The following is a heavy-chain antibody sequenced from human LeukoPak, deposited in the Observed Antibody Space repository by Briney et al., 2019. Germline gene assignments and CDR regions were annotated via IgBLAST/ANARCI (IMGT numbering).Heavy chain of an antibody. CDR3: ARHRRDIKILDY. CDR2: ISSSSSYI. D-gene: IGHD5-18*01. CDR1: GFTFSSYS. J-gene: IGHJ4*02. V-gene: IGHV3-21*01. Sequence: PGGSLRLSCAASGFTFSSYSMNWVRQAPGKGLEWVSSISSSSSYIYYADSVKGRFTISRDNAKNSLYLQMNSLRAEDTAVYYCARHRRDIKILDYWGQGTLVTVSS.